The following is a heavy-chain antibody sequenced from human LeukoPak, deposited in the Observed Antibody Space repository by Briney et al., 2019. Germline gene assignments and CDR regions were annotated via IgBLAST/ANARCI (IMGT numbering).Heavy chain of an antibody. J-gene: IGHJ4*02. V-gene: IGHV4-59*01. Sequence: PSETLSLTCTVSGGSISSYYWSWIRQPPGKGLEWIGYIYYSGSTNYNPSLKSRVTISVDTSKNQFSLKLSSVTAADTAVYYSARETVSTRYYDSSGSFDYWGQGTLVTVSS. CDR3: ARETVSTRYYDSSGSFDY. D-gene: IGHD3-22*01. CDR1: GGSISSYY. CDR2: IYYSGST.